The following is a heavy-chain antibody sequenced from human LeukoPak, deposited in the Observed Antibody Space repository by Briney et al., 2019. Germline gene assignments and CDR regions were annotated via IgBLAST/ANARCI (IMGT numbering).Heavy chain of an antibody. J-gene: IGHJ4*02. Sequence: PSETLSLTCTVSGGSISSSSYYWGWIRQPPGKGLEWIGSIYYSGCTYYNPSLKSRVTIYVDTSKNQFSLKLSSVTAADTAVYFCSRHWYSGSSHFDYWGQGTLVTVSS. V-gene: IGHV4-39*01. CDR3: SRHWYSGSSHFDY. CDR1: GGSISSSSYY. D-gene: IGHD1-26*01. CDR2: IYYSGCT.